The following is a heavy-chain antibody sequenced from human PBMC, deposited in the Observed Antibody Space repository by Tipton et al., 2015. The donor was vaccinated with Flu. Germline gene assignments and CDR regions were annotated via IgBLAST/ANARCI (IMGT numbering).Heavy chain of an antibody. Sequence: SLRLSCAASGFTFSSYEMNWVRQAPGKGLEWVSYISSSGSTTYYADSVKGRFTISRDNAKNSLYLQMNSLRAEDTAVYYCASEGYYFDYWGQGTLVTVSS. J-gene: IGHJ4*02. CDR2: ISSSGSTT. CDR1: GFTFSSYE. CDR3: ASEGYYFDY. V-gene: IGHV3-48*03.